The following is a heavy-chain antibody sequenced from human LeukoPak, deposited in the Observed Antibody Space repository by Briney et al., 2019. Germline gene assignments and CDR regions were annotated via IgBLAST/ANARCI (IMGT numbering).Heavy chain of an antibody. CDR2: IYYSGST. J-gene: IGHJ4*02. CDR1: GGSISSGDYY. CDR3: ARAPPPYMVTE. D-gene: IGHD4-23*01. V-gene: IGHV4-30-4*01. Sequence: SETLSLTCTVSGGSISSGDYYWSWLRQPPGKGLEWIGYIYYSGSTYYNPSLKSRVTISVDTSKKQFSLKLSSVTAADTAVYYCARAPPPYMVTEWGQGTLVTVSS.